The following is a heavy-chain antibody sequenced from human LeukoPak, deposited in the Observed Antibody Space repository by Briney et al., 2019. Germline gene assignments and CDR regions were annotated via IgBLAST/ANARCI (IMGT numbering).Heavy chain of an antibody. CDR3: VRHKVDILTPHDY. D-gene: IGHD3-9*01. CDR1: GFTFSSYS. J-gene: IGHJ4*02. Sequence: PGGSLRLSCAASGFTFSSYSMNWVRQAPGKGLEWVSSVSSGSSYIYYGDSAKGRFTISRDNAKNSLYLQMNSLRVEDTAVYHCVRHKVDILTPHDYWGQGTLVTVSS. CDR2: VSSGSSYI. V-gene: IGHV3-21*01.